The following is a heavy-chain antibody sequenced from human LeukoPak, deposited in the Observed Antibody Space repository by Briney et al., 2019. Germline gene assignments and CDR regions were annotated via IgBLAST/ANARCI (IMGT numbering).Heavy chain of an antibody. CDR3: AKGSYYDSSGSFYFDY. J-gene: IGHJ4*02. Sequence: GGSLRLSCLTSGFTLSTNAMSWVRQAPGKGLEWVSGISGSGDNTYYADSVKGRFTISRDNSKNTLYVQVNSLGTEVTAAYYCAKGSYYDSSGSFYFDYWGQGTLVTVSS. D-gene: IGHD3-22*01. CDR1: GFTLSTNA. CDR2: ISGSGDNT. V-gene: IGHV3-23*01.